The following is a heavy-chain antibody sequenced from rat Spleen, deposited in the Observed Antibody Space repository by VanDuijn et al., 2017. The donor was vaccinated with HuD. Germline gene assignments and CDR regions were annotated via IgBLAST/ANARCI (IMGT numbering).Heavy chain of an antibody. CDR3: ARDRGNLFDY. V-gene: IGHV2-45*01. CDR2: MWSGGST. D-gene: IGHD1-11*01. CDR1: GFSLTSYN. J-gene: IGHJ2*01. Sequence: QVQLKESGPGLVQPSQTLSLICTVSGFSLTSYNVHWVRQPPGKGLEWMGVMWSGGSTDYNSALKSRLSISRDTSKNQVFLKMNSLQSEDTTTYYCARDRGNLFDYWGQGVMVTVSS.